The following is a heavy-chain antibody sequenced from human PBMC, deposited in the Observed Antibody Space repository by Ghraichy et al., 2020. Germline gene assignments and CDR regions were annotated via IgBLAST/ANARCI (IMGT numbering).Heavy chain of an antibody. CDR3: ARDLVVVPAARRYYYGMDV. Sequence: GESLNISCAASGFTFSSYSMNWVRQAPGKGLEWVSSISSSSSYIYYADSVKGRFTISRDNAKNSLYLQMNSLRAEDTAVYYCARDLVVVPAARRYYYGMDVWGQGTTVTVSS. CDR2: ISSSSSYI. CDR1: GFTFSSYS. V-gene: IGHV3-21*01. D-gene: IGHD2-2*01. J-gene: IGHJ6*02.